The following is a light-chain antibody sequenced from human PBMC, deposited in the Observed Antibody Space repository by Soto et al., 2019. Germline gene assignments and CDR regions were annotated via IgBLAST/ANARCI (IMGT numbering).Light chain of an antibody. V-gene: IGKV1-13*02. CDR3: QQPFT. Sequence: AIQLTQSPSSLSASVGDRVTITCRASQGISSALAWYQQKPGKAPKLLIYDASSLESGVPSRFSGSGSGTDFNLTISSLQPEDFATYYCQQPFTFGPGTKVDIK. CDR1: QGISSA. J-gene: IGKJ3*01. CDR2: DAS.